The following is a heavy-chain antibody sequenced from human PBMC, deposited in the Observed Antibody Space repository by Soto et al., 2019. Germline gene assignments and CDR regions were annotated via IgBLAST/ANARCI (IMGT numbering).Heavy chain of an antibody. CDR3: ARDVEYSSTDNWFDP. Sequence: NPSETLSLTCAVSGGSISSGGYSWSWIRQPPGKGLEWIGYIYHSGSTYYNPSLKSRVTISVDRSKNQFSLKLSSVTAADTAVYYCARDVEYSSTDNWFDPWGQGTLVTVSS. J-gene: IGHJ5*02. V-gene: IGHV4-30-2*01. CDR1: GGSISSGGYS. CDR2: IYHSGST. D-gene: IGHD6-6*01.